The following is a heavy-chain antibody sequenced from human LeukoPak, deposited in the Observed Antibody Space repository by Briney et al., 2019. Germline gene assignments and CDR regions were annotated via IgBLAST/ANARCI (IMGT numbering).Heavy chain of an antibody. D-gene: IGHD6-19*01. Sequence: GGSLRLSCAASGFTFSSYWMHWVRQAPGKGLVWVSRINSDGSSTSYADSVKGRFTISRDNAKNTLYLQMNSLRAEDTAVYYCAREGSYSSGWYGTIFDYWGQGTLVTVSS. CDR2: INSDGSST. CDR3: AREGSYSSGWYGTIFDY. J-gene: IGHJ4*02. CDR1: GFTFSSYW. V-gene: IGHV3-74*01.